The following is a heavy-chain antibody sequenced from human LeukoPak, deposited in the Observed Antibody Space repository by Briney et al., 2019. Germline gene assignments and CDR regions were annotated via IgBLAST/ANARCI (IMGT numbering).Heavy chain of an antibody. CDR1: GFTFSTSW. J-gene: IGHJ4*02. CDR2: INRDGSAR. Sequence: GGSLRLSCAASGFTFSTSWMTWVRQAPGEGLEWVANINRDGSARNYVDSVRGRFTISRDDAKNSLFLQMNRLRVEDTAVYYYGRGEGFLVDYWGQGTLVTVSS. D-gene: IGHD3-3*01. CDR3: GRGEGFLVDY. V-gene: IGHV3-7*01.